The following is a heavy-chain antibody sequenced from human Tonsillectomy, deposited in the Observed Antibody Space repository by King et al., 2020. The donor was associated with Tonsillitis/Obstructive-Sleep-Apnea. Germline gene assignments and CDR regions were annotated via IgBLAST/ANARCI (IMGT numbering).Heavy chain of an antibody. V-gene: IGHV5-51*01. CDR1: GYSFTNYW. J-gene: IGHJ3*02. D-gene: IGHD3-22*01. CDR3: ARRITSGYYYAAFDI. Sequence: VQLVESGAEVKKPGESLKISCKGSGYSFTNYWIGWVRQMPGKGLEWMGIIYPGDSDTRYSPSFQGQVTISADKSISTAYLQWSSLKASDTAMYYCARRITSGYYYAAFDIWGQGTMVTVSS. CDR2: IYPGDSDT.